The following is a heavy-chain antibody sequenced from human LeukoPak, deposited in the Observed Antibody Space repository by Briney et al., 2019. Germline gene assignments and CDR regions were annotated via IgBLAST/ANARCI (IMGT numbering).Heavy chain of an antibody. D-gene: IGHD7-27*01. Sequence: PGGSLRLSCAASGFTFSSYGMHWVRQAPGKGLEWVAVISYDGSKKYYADSGRFTISRDNSKNTLYLQMNSLRPEDTAVYYCTKDKANWGYQDYWGQGTLVTVSS. CDR1: GFTFSSYG. J-gene: IGHJ4*02. V-gene: IGHV3-30*18. CDR3: TKDKANWGYQDY. CDR2: ISYDGSKK.